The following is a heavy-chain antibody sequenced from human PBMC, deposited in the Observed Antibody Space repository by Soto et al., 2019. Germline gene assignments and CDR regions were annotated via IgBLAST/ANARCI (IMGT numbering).Heavy chain of an antibody. J-gene: IGHJ5*02. Sequence: SETLSLTCTVSGVSISSYYWSWIRQPPGKGLEWIGYIYYSGSTNYNPSLKSRVTISVDTSKNQFSLKLSSVTAADTAVYYCARHPDCSSTSCYVFDPWGQGTLVTVSS. CDR3: ARHPDCSSTSCYVFDP. V-gene: IGHV4-59*08. CDR2: IYYSGST. CDR1: GVSISSYY. D-gene: IGHD2-2*01.